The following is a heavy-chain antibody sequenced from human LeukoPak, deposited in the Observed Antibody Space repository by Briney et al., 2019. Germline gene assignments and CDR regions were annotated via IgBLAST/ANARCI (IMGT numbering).Heavy chain of an antibody. Sequence: PGGSLRLSCAASGFTFSSYETDWVRQAPGKGLEWVADISSSGTTIYYADSVKGRFTISRDNAKNSLYLQMNSLRAEDTAVYYCARLLVATPGVDPWGQGTLVTVSS. CDR3: ARLLVATPGVDP. J-gene: IGHJ5*02. CDR2: ISSSGTTI. CDR1: GFTFSSYE. D-gene: IGHD5-12*01. V-gene: IGHV3-48*03.